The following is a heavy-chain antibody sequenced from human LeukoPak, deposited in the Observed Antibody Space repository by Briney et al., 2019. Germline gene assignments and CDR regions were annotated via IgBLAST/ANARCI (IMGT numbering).Heavy chain of an antibody. D-gene: IGHD3-10*01. V-gene: IGHV3-30-3*01. CDR1: GFTFSSYA. CDR3: ARDRWFGELSLKGFDY. Sequence: PGGSLRLSCAASGFTFSSYAMHWVRQAPGKGLEWVAVISYDGSNKYYADSVKGRFTISRDNSKNTLYLQMNSLRAEDTAVYYCARDRWFGELSLKGFDYWGQGTLVTVSP. J-gene: IGHJ4*02. CDR2: ISYDGSNK.